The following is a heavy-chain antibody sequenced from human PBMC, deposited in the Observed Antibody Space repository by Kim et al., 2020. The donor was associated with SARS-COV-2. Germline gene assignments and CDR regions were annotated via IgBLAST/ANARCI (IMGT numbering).Heavy chain of an antibody. V-gene: IGHV3-11*05. CDR3: AKASYSSGRAPLFDY. J-gene: IGHJ4*02. Sequence: AVKGRFTISRDNDKNSLFLQMNSLRAEDTAVYYCAKASYSSGRAPLFDYWGQGTLVTVSS. D-gene: IGHD3-10*01.